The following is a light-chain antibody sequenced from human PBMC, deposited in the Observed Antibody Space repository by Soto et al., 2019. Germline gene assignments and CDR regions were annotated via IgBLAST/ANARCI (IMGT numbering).Light chain of an antibody. V-gene: IGKV3-20*01. CDR1: QSLTNSF. J-gene: IGKJ4*01. CDR2: GAS. CDR3: QQYSRLPLS. Sequence: EILLTQSPGTLSLSPGDRATLSCRSSQSLTNSFLAWYQQRPGQTPRLLIYGASIRATDIPDRFSGSGSGTDFTLTISRLEPVDFAVYFCQQYSRLPLSFGGGTKVEIK.